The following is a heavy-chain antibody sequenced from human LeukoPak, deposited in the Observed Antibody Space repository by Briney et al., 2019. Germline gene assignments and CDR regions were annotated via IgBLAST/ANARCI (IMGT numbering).Heavy chain of an antibody. J-gene: IGHJ4*02. Sequence: ASVKVSCKASGYTFTVYYMHWVRQAPGQGLEWMGRINPNSGGTNYAQKFQGRVTMTRDTSTSTAYMELSRLSSDDTAVYYCARPTSYGYYFNYWGQGTLVTVSS. D-gene: IGHD5-18*01. CDR3: ARPTSYGYYFNY. CDR2: INPNSGGT. V-gene: IGHV1-2*06. CDR1: GYTFTVYY.